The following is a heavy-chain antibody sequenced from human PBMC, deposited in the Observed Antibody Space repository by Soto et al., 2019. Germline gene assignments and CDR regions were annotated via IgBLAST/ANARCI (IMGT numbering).Heavy chain of an antibody. J-gene: IGHJ3*02. Sequence: QVQLQESGPGLVKPSETLSLTCTVSGGSISSYYWSWIRQPPGKGLEWIGYIYYSGSTNYNPSLRSRVTISVDTSKNLFSLKLSSVAAADTAVYYCGALLLGGAFDIWGQGTMVTVSS. V-gene: IGHV4-59*08. D-gene: IGHD2-21*02. CDR2: IYYSGST. CDR1: GGSISSYY. CDR3: GALLLGGAFDI.